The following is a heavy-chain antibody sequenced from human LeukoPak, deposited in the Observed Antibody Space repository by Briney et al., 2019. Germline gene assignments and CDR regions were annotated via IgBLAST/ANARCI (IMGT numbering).Heavy chain of an antibody. V-gene: IGHV1-2*02. CDR1: GYTFTGYY. J-gene: IGHJ4*02. Sequence: GASVKVSCKASGYTFTGYYMHWVRQAPGQGLEWMGWINPNSGATNYAQKFQGRVTMTRDTSITTAYMELSRLRSDDTAVYYCAREEYYYGSGSYFHWGRGTLVTVSS. CDR3: AREEYYYGSGSYFH. CDR2: INPNSGAT. D-gene: IGHD3-10*01.